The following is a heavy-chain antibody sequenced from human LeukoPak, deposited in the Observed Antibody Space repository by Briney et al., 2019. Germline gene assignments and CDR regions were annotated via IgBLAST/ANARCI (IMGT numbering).Heavy chain of an antibody. CDR3: ARASNSAPHYYYYYGMDV. J-gene: IGHJ6*02. CDR1: GGSISSYY. CDR2: IYTSGST. D-gene: IGHD4-23*01. V-gene: IGHV4-4*07. Sequence: PSETLSLTCTVSGGSISSYYWSWFRQPAGKGLEWIGRIYTSGSTNYNPSLKSRVTMSVDTSKNQFSLKLSSVTAADTAVYYCARASNSAPHYYYYYGMDVLGQGTTVAVSS.